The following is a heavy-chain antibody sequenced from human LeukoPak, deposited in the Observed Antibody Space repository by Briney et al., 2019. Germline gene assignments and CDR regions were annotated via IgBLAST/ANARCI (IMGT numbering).Heavy chain of an antibody. CDR3: ACRAHFWSGPGG. CDR1: GFTFSSYA. V-gene: IGHV3-30-3*01. J-gene: IGHJ4*02. Sequence: GGSLRLSCAASGFTFSSYAMHWVRQAPGKGLEWVAVISYDGSNKYYADSVKGRFTISRDNSKNTLYLQMNSLRAEDTAVYYCACRAHFWSGPGGWGQGTLVTVSS. D-gene: IGHD3-3*02. CDR2: ISYDGSNK.